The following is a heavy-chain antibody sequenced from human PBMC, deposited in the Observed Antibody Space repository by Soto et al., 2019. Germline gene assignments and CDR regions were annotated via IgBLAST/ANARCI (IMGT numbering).Heavy chain of an antibody. J-gene: IGHJ3*02. CDR2: IIPILGIA. CDR1: GGTFSSYT. D-gene: IGHD4-17*01. CDR3: AGEAYGDSVAFDT. V-gene: IGHV1-69*02. Sequence: QVQLVQSGAEVKKPGSSVKVSCKASGGTFSSYTISWVRQAPGQGLEWMGRIIPILGIANYAQKFQGRVTITANKSTSTASMARRSLRSEDRAVYYWAGEAYGDSVAFDTWGQGTMVTVSS.